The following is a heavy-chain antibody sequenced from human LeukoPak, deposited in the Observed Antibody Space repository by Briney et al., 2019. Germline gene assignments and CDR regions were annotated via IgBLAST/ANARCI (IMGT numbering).Heavy chain of an antibody. CDR1: GFTFSDYY. CDR3: ASPSSNYQAGAFDI. V-gene: IGHV4-34*01. D-gene: IGHD4-11*01. CDR2: IHHSGST. J-gene: IGHJ3*02. Sequence: PGGSLRLSCAASGFTFSDYYMSWIRQPPGKGLEWIGEIHHSGSTNYNPSLKSRVTISVDKSKNQFSLKLSSVTAADTAVYYCASPSSNYQAGAFDIWGQGTMVTVSS.